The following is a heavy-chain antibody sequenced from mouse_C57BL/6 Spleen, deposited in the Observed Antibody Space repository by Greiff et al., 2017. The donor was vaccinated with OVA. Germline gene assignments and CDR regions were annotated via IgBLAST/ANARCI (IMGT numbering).Heavy chain of an antibody. CDR3: ARFDSQYYYAMDY. D-gene: IGHD6-1*01. V-gene: IGHV1-64*01. CDR1: GYTFTSYW. CDR2: IHPNSGST. J-gene: IGHJ4*01. Sequence: QVQLRQPGAELVKPGASVKLSCKASGYTFTSYWMHWVKQRPGQGLEWIGMIHPNSGSTNYNEKFKSKATLTVDKSSSTAYMQLSSLTSEDSAVYYCARFDSQYYYAMDYWGQGTSVTVSS.